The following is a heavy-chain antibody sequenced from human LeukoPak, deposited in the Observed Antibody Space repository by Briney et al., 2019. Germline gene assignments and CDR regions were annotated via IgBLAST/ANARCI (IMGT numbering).Heavy chain of an antibody. CDR3: ARLVAPCGGDCYYVFTPYYFDY. V-gene: IGHV5-51*01. Sequence: GESLKISCKGSGYSFTSYWIGWVRQMPGKGLEWMGIIYPGDSDTRYSPSFQGQVTISADKSISTAYLQWSSLKASDTAMYYCARLVAPCGGDCYYVFTPYYFDYWGQGTLVTVSS. J-gene: IGHJ4*02. CDR1: GYSFTSYW. D-gene: IGHD2-21*01. CDR2: IYPGDSDT.